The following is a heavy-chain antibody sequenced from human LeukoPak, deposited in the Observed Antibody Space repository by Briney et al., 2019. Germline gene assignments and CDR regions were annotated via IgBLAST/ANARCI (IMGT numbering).Heavy chain of an antibody. D-gene: IGHD1-20*01. V-gene: IGHV1-2*02. CDR2: VNPNTGGT. J-gene: IGHJ3*02. CDR1: GYTFSDYA. Sequence: GASVKVSCKASGYTFSDYAIHWVRQAPGQGLEWMGWVNPNTGGTSYAQKFQGRVTMTRDTSISTAYMELSRLRSDDTAVYYCARYRYNWNDVRPFDIWGQGTMVTVSS. CDR3: ARYRYNWNDVRPFDI.